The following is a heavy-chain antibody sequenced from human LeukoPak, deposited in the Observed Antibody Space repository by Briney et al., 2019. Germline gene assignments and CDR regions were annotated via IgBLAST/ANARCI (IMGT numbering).Heavy chain of an antibody. J-gene: IGHJ5*02. Sequence: GASVKVSCKASGGTFSSYAISWVRQAPGQGLEWMGGIIPIFGTANYAQKFQGRVTITADESTSTAYMELSSLRSEDTAVYYCASDKSGYCSGGSCYWSDPWGQGTLVTVSS. CDR1: GGTFSSYA. CDR2: IIPIFGTA. CDR3: ASDKSGYCSGGSCYWSDP. V-gene: IGHV1-69*13. D-gene: IGHD2-15*01.